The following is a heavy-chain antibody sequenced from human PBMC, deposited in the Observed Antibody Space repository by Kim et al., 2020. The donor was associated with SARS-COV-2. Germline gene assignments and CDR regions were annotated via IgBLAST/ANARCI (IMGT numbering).Heavy chain of an antibody. D-gene: IGHD3-22*01. V-gene: IGHV1-69*13. J-gene: IGHJ1*01. CDR1: GGTFSSYA. CDR3: ASPSGSGYGMYFQH. CDR2: IIPIFGTA. Sequence: SVKVSCKASGGTFSSYAISWVRQAPGQGLEWMGGIIPIFGTANYAQKFQGRVTITADESTSTAYMELSSLRSEDTAVYYCASPSGSGYGMYFQHWGQGTLVTVSS.